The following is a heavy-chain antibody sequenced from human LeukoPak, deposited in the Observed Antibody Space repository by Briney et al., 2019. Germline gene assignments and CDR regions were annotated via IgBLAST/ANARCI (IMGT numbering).Heavy chain of an antibody. J-gene: IGHJ5*02. D-gene: IGHD4-23*01. Sequence: SVNVSCKASGAAFTSYAISWVRDGPGQGLGWVWGFIPTFGTANYAQKFQGRSTITADESTRTAYLELSSLRSEDTAVYYCARDRRYGGNSVGSWFDPWGQGTLVTVSS. CDR2: FIPTFGTA. V-gene: IGHV1-69*13. CDR3: ARDRRYGGNSVGSWFDP. CDR1: GAAFTSYA.